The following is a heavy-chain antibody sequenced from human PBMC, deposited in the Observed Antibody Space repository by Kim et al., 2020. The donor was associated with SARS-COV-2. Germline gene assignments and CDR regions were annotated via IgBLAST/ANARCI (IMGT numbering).Heavy chain of an antibody. CDR1: GFTFSSYA. D-gene: IGHD1-1*01. V-gene: IGHV3-30-3*01. CDR2: ISYDGSNK. Sequence: GGSLRLSCAASGFTFSSYAMHWVRQAPGKGLEWVAVISYDGSNKYYADSVKGRFTISRDNSKNTLYLQMNSLRAEDTAVYYCARDRGVEYYMDVWGKGTTVTVSS. CDR3: ARDRGVEYYMDV. J-gene: IGHJ6*03.